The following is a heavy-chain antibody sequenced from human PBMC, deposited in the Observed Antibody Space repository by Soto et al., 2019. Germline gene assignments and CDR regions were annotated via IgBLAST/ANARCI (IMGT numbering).Heavy chain of an antibody. CDR1: GFTFSSYG. CDR2: ISYDGSNK. CDR3: AKSHDVDSIAVAGADVSYGVPYYYYGMDV. V-gene: IGHV3-30*18. J-gene: IGHJ6*02. D-gene: IGHD6-19*01. Sequence: GGSLRLSCAASGFTFSSYGMHWVRQAPGKGLEWVAVISYDGSNKYYADSVKGRFTISRDNSKNTLYLQMNSLRAEDTAVYYCAKSHDVDSIAVAGADVSYGVPYYYYGMDVWGQGTTVTVSS.